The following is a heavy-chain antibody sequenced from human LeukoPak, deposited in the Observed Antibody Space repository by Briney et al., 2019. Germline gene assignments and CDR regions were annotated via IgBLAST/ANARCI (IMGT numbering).Heavy chain of an antibody. Sequence: SETLSLTCTVSGGSISSSSYYWGWIRQPPGKGLEWIGSIYYSGSTYYNPSLKSRVTISVDTSKNQFSLKLSSVTAADTAVYYCARDSYDSSPSPTYYYYYYMDVGGKGTTVTVSS. CDR1: GGSISSSSYY. J-gene: IGHJ6*03. D-gene: IGHD6-6*01. V-gene: IGHV4-39*07. CDR3: ARDSYDSSPSPTYYYYYYMDV. CDR2: IYYSGST.